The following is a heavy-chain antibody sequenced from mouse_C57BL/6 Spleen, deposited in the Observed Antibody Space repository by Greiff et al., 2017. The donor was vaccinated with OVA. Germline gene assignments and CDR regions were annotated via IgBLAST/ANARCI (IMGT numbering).Heavy chain of an antibody. J-gene: IGHJ4*01. CDR2: LRSKSNNYAT. Sequence: EVQVVESGGGLVQPKGSLKLSCAASGFSFNTYAMNWVRQAPGKGLEWVARLRSKSNNYATYYADSVKDRFTISRDDSESMLYLQMNNLKTEDTAMYYCVYAYYSNYYAMDYWGQGTSVTVSS. CDR3: VYAYYSNYYAMDY. CDR1: GFSFNTYA. D-gene: IGHD2-5*01. V-gene: IGHV10-1*01.